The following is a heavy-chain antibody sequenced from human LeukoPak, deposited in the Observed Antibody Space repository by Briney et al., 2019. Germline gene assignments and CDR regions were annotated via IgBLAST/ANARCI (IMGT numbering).Heavy chain of an antibody. J-gene: IGHJ5*02. CDR2: ISGSGGST. CDR3: AKDSSGYYSPFWFDP. Sequence: PGGSLRLSCAASGFTFSSYAMSWVRQAPGNGLEWVSAISGSGGSTYYADSVKGRFTISRDNSKNTLYLQMNSLRAEDTAVYYCAKDSSGYYSPFWFDPWGQGTLVTVSS. V-gene: IGHV3-23*01. CDR1: GFTFSSYA. D-gene: IGHD3-22*01.